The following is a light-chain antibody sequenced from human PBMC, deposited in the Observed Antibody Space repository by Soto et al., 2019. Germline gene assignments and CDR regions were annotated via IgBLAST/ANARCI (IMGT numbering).Light chain of an antibody. Sequence: DIQVTQSPSSLSESAGDRVTITCRASQGISTYLNWYQQKPGKAPKLLIYAASSLQSGVPSRFSGSGSETDFTLTISSLQPEDFATHSCQQSSSTTWTLGQGTKVDI. V-gene: IGKV1-39*01. CDR2: AAS. CDR1: QGISTY. CDR3: QQSSSTTWT. J-gene: IGKJ1*01.